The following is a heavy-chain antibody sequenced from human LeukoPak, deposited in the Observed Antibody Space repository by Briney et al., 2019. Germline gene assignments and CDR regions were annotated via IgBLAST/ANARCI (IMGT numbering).Heavy chain of an antibody. D-gene: IGHD2-8*01. CDR1: GYRFTSYW. V-gene: IGHV5-51*01. Sequence: GESLKISFKGSGYRFTSYWIGWVRQMPGKGLEWMGIIYPDDSDTRYSPSFEGQVIISVDKSISTAYLQWSSLKASDTATYYCARHGHCTNGVCYSNYYYYMDVWGKGTTVTVSS. CDR2: IYPDDSDT. J-gene: IGHJ6*03. CDR3: ARHGHCTNGVCYSNYYYYMDV.